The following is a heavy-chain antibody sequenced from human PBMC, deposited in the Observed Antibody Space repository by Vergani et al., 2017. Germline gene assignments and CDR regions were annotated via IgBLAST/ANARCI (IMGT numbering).Heavy chain of an antibody. Sequence: QVQLQESGPGLVRPSQTLSLICTVSGGSVSSGVYYWTWIRQHPGKGLEWIGYIYDSGNTYYNPSLKSRVTISVDTSKNQFSLKLSSVTAADTAVYYCARGGTRGWQQLVNSAFDIWGQGTMVTVSS. D-gene: IGHD6-13*01. J-gene: IGHJ3*02. CDR3: ARGGTRGWQQLVNSAFDI. V-gene: IGHV4-31*03. CDR1: GGSVSSGVYY. CDR2: IYDSGNT.